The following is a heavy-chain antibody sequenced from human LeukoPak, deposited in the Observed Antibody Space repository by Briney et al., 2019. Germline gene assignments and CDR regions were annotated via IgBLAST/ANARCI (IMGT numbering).Heavy chain of an antibody. CDR1: GFTFSSYG. CDR3: ARDGYSGSYLGDY. Sequence: GGSLRLSCAASGFTFSSYGMHWVRQAPGKGLEWVAVIWYDGSNKYYADSVKGRFTISRDNSKNTLYLQMSSLRAEDTAVYYCARDGYSGSYLGDYWGQGTLVTVSS. V-gene: IGHV3-33*01. D-gene: IGHD1-26*01. CDR2: IWYDGSNK. J-gene: IGHJ4*02.